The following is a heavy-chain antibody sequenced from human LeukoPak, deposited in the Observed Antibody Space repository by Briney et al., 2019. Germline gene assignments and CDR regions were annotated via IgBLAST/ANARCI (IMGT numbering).Heavy chain of an antibody. CDR2: IYYSGST. V-gene: IGHV4-59*01. J-gene: IGHJ4*02. CDR1: GGSISSYY. Sequence: SESLSLNSTVSGGSISSYYWSWIRQPPGKGLEWIGYIYYSGSTNYNPSLKSRVTISVDTSKNQFSLKLSSVTAADTAVYYCARSRAGYCSGGSCHPLHYWGQGTLVTVST. CDR3: ARSRAGYCSGGSCHPLHY. D-gene: IGHD2-15*01.